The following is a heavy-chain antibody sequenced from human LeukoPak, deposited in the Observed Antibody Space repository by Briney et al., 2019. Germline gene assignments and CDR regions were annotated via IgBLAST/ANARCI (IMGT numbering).Heavy chain of an antibody. D-gene: IGHD4-17*01. J-gene: IGHJ4*02. Sequence: PSETLSLTCTVSGHSISSGYYWGWIRQPPGKGLEWIGSIYHSGSTYYNPSLKSRVTISVDTSKNQFSLKLSSVTAADTAVYYCARDEVTTSFWGQGTLVTVSS. V-gene: IGHV4-38-2*02. CDR2: IYHSGST. CDR3: ARDEVTTSF. CDR1: GHSISSGYY.